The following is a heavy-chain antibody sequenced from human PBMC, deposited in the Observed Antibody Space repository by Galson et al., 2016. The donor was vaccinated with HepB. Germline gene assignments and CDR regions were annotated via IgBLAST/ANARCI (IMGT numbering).Heavy chain of an antibody. D-gene: IGHD1-26*01. V-gene: IGHV5-51*01. Sequence: QSGAEVKKPGESLKISCRGSGYSFAKYWIVWVRQMPGKGLEWMGIIYPGDSDTTYSPSFQGQVTISADKSISTAYLQWSSLKASDNAMYYCARQVGATHDHWGQGTLVTVSS. CDR1: GYSFAKYW. CDR3: ARQVGATHDH. CDR2: IYPGDSDT. J-gene: IGHJ4*02.